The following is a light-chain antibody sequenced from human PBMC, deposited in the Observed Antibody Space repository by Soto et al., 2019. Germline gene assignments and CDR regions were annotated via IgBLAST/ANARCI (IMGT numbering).Light chain of an antibody. CDR2: EGS. Sequence: QAVVTQPASVSGSPGQSITISCTGTPSDIGNYKFVSWFQHHPGKAPKLMIYEGSQRPSGVSNRFSGSKSGYTASLRISGLQAEDEADYYCSAYAGSNTWVFGGGTQLTVL. V-gene: IGLV2-23*01. CDR3: SAYAGSNTWV. CDR1: PSDIGNYKF. J-gene: IGLJ3*02.